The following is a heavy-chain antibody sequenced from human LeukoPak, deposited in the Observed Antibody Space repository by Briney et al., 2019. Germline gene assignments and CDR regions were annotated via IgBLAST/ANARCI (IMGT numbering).Heavy chain of an antibody. CDR2: INHSGST. D-gene: IGHD6-6*01. J-gene: IGHJ4*02. CDR1: GGSFSGYY. V-gene: IGHV4-34*01. Sequence: PSETLSLTCAVYGGSFSGYYWSWIRQPPGKGLEWIGEINHSGSTNYNPSLKSRVTISVDTSKNQFSLELSSVTAADTAVYYCARLGSSSDYWGQGTLVTVSS. CDR3: ARLGSSSDY.